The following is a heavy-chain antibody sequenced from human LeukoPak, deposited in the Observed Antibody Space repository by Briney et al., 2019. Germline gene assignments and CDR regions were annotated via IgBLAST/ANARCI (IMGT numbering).Heavy chain of an antibody. CDR3: ARVWCSGGSCYSGFDY. Sequence: ASAKVSCKASGYTFTGYYMHWVRQAPGQGLEWMGWINPNSGGTNYAQKFQGRVTMTRDTSISTAYMELSRLRSDDTAVYYCARVWCSGGSCYSGFDYWGQGTLVTVSS. CDR1: GYTFTGYY. CDR2: INPNSGGT. J-gene: IGHJ4*02. V-gene: IGHV1-2*02. D-gene: IGHD2-15*01.